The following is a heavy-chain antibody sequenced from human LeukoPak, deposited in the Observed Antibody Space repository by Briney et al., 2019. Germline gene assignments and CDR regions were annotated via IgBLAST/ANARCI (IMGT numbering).Heavy chain of an antibody. V-gene: IGHV5-51*01. CDR2: IYPGDSDT. Sequence: PGGSLRLSCKGSGYSFTSYWIGWVRQMPGKALEWMGIIYPGDSDTRYSPSFQGQVTISADKSISTAYLQWSSLKASDTAMYYCARRLRTTVTTRAFDIWGQGTMVTVSS. J-gene: IGHJ3*02. CDR3: ARRLRTTVTTRAFDI. D-gene: IGHD4-11*01. CDR1: GYSFTSYW.